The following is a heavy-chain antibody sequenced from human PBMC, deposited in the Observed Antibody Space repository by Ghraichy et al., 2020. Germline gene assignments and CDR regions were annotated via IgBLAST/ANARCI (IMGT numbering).Heavy chain of an antibody. CDR2: IYPGDSDT. CDR3: ARLSYGDYGGEGGGWFDP. J-gene: IGHJ5*02. CDR1: GYSFTSYW. V-gene: IGHV5-51*01. D-gene: IGHD4-17*01. Sequence: GESLNISCKGSGYSFTSYWIGWVRQMPGKGLEWMGIIYPGDSDTRYSPSFQGQVTISADKSISTAYLQWSSLKASDTAMYYCARLSYGDYGGEGGGWFDPWGQGTLVTVSS.